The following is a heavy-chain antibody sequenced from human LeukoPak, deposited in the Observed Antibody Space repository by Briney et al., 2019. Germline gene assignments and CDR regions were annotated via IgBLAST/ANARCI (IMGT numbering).Heavy chain of an antibody. D-gene: IGHD6-6*01. J-gene: IGHJ3*02. V-gene: IGHV3-30*18. Sequence: GGSLRLSCAASRFTFSSNGIHWVRQAPGNGLGWVAVVSSDGGTKYYADSVKGRFTISRDNSKNTLYLQMNSLKTEDTAVYYCAKEGDGAARFAFDIWGQGTMVTVSS. CDR1: RFTFSSNG. CDR3: AKEGDGAARFAFDI. CDR2: VSSDGGTK.